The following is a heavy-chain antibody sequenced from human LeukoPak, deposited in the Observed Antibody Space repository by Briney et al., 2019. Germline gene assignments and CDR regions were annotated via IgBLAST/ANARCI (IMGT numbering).Heavy chain of an antibody. CDR3: ARRGVVIRVILVGFHKEAYYFDS. CDR1: GITLSNYG. V-gene: IGHV3-23*01. D-gene: IGHD3-22*01. CDR2: ISGSGGRT. Sequence: GSLRLSCAVSGITLSNYGMSWVRQAPGKGLEWVAGISGSGGRTSYADSVKGRFTISRDNPKNTLYLQMNSQRAEDTAVYFCARRGVVIRVILVGFHKEAYYFDSWGQGALVTVSS. J-gene: IGHJ4*02.